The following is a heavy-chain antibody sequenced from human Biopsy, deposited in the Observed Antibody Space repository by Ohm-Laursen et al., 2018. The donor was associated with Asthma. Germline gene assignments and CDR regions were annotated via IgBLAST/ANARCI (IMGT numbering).Heavy chain of an antibody. J-gene: IGHJ6*02. Sequence: GVSVKVSCKAPGGTFSNFAISWVRQAPGQGLEWLGGIMTVFGTTNYAQKFQGRVTITADESTSTAYMEVTSLRSEDTAIYYCARCQVGYSSGWSLLLKKIYYSGMDVWGQGNAVTVSS. V-gene: IGHV1-69*13. CDR2: IMTVFGTT. CDR3: ARCQVGYSSGWSLLLKKIYYSGMDV. CDR1: GGTFSNFA. D-gene: IGHD6-19*01.